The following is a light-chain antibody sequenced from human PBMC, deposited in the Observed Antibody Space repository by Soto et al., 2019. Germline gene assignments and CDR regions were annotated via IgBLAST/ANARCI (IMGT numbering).Light chain of an antibody. CDR2: HAS. CDR1: ESVSSSY. J-gene: IGKJ1*01. CDR3: QQYGRT. Sequence: EIVLTQSPGTLSLSPGDRATLSCRASESVSSSYLAWYQQKPGQAPRLLIHHASSRATGIPDRFSGSGSGTDFTLTISRLEPEDFAVYYCQQYGRTFGQGTKVDI. V-gene: IGKV3-20*01.